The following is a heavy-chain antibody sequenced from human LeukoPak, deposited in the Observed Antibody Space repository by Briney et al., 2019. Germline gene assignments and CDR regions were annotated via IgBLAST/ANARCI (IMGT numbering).Heavy chain of an antibody. J-gene: IGHJ6*02. Sequence: ASVKVSCKASGYTFTGYYMHWVRQAPGQGPEWMGWINPNSGGTNYAQKFQGRVTMTRDTSISTAYMELSRLRSDGTAVYYCARASDSSSWYASNYYYYGMDVWGQGTTVSVSS. CDR1: GYTFTGYY. CDR3: ARASDSSSWYASNYYYYGMDV. D-gene: IGHD6-13*01. CDR2: INPNSGGT. V-gene: IGHV1-2*02.